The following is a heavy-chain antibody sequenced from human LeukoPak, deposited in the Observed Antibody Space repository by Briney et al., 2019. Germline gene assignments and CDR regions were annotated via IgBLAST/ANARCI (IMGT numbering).Heavy chain of an antibody. V-gene: IGHV3-7*01. D-gene: IGHD5-18*01. Sequence: GGSLRLSCAASGFTFSSYWMSWVRQAPGKGLEWVANIKQDGSEKYYVDSVKGRFTISRDNAKNSLYLQMNSLRAEDTAVYYCARGGLGYSYGLHPSDYWGQGTLVTVSS. CDR3: ARGGLGYSYGLHPSDY. CDR1: GFTFSSYW. J-gene: IGHJ4*02. CDR2: IKQDGSEK.